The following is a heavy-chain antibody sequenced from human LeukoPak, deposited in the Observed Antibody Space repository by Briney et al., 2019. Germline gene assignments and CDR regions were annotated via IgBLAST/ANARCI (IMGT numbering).Heavy chain of an antibody. CDR2: VNRDGSET. V-gene: IGHV3-7*03. J-gene: IGHJ6*02. CDR3: ARNNGMDV. CDR1: GFALSSHW. Sequence: GGSLRLSCAASGFALSSHWMTWVRQVPGRGPEWVANVNRDGSETYYLDSMKGRFTISKDNAKNSLYLQMNSLRAEDTALYHCARNNGMDVWGQGTTVIVS.